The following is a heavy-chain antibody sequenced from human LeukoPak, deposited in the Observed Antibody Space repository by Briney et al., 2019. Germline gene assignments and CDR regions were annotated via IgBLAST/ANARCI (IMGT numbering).Heavy chain of an antibody. V-gene: IGHV1-2*02. D-gene: IGHD2-2*02. J-gene: IGHJ3*02. CDR2: INPNSGGT. Sequence: ASVKVSCKASGYTFTGYYMHWVRQAPGQGLEWMGWINPNSGGTNYAQKFQGRVTMTRDTSISTAYMELSRLRSDDTAVYYCARGGYCSSTSCHIRDDAFDIWGQGAMVTVSS. CDR1: GYTFTGYY. CDR3: ARGGYCSSTSCHIRDDAFDI.